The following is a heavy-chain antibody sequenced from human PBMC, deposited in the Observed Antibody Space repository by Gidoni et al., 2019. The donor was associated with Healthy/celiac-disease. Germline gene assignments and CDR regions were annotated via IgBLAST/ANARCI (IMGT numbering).Heavy chain of an antibody. CDR3: ARAGYCSGGSCSSWDY. CDR1: GGSISSGCYY. D-gene: IGHD2-15*01. CDR2: IYYSGST. V-gene: IGHV4-31*03. Sequence: QVQLQESCPGLVKPSQTLSLTSTVSGGSISSGCYYWSWIRQHPGKGLEWIGYIYYSGSTSYKPSLKSRVTISVDTSKNQFSLKLSSVTAADTAVYYCARAGYCSGGSCSSWDYWGQGTLVTVSS. J-gene: IGHJ4*02.